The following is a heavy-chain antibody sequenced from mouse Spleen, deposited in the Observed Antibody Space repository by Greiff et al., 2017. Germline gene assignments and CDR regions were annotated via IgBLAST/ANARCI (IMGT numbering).Heavy chain of an antibody. V-gene: IGHV5-9-3*01. CDR2: ISSGGGNT. CDR1: GFTFSSYA. CDR3: ARHLGPWFAY. J-gene: IGHJ3*01. Sequence: EVQLVESGGGLVKLGGSLKLSCAASGFTFSSYAMSWVRQTPEKRLEWVATISSGGGNTYYPDSVKGRFTISRDNAKNTLYLQMSSLKSEDTAMYYCARHLGPWFAYWGQGTLVTVSA.